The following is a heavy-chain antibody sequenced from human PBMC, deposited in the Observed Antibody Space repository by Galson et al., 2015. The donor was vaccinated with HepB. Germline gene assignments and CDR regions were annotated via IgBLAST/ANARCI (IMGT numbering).Heavy chain of an antibody. Sequence: SVKVSCKASGYTFSTYSITWVRQAPGQGLEWMGWISPYNRDTNYARKFQGRVTMTTDTSTSTAYMELRSLRSDDTAVYYCARGALVVAVGATQNNWFDPWGRGTLVTVSS. CDR1: GYTFSTYS. J-gene: IGHJ5*02. D-gene: IGHD2-15*01. V-gene: IGHV1-18*01. CDR2: ISPYNRDT. CDR3: ARGALVVAVGATQNNWFDP.